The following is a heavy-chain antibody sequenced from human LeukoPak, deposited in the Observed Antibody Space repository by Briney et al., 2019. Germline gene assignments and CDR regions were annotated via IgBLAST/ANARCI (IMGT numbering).Heavy chain of an antibody. CDR3: ARVSREGYSSSWRYYYYYMDV. CDR2: IYTSGST. V-gene: IGHV4-4*07. J-gene: IGHJ6*03. CDR1: GGSISSYY. Sequence: SETLSLTCTVSGGSISSYYWSWIRQPAGKGLEWIGRIYTSGSTNYNPSLKSRVTMSVDTSKNQFSLKLSSVTAADTAVYYCARVSREGYSSSWRYYYYYMDVWGKGTTVTASS. D-gene: IGHD6-13*01.